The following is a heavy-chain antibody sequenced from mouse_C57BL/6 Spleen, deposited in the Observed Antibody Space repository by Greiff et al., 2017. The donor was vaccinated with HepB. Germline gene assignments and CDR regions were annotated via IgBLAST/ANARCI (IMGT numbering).Heavy chain of an antibody. D-gene: IGHD3-3*01. V-gene: IGHV1-26*01. Sequence: EVKLQQSGPELVKPGASVKISCKASGYTFTDYYMNWVKQSHGKSLEWIGDINPNNGGTSYNQKFKGKATLTADKSSSTAYMELRSLTSEDSAVYYCARLFRGAYWGQGTLVTVSA. CDR2: INPNNGGT. CDR1: GYTFTDYY. J-gene: IGHJ3*01. CDR3: ARLFRGAY.